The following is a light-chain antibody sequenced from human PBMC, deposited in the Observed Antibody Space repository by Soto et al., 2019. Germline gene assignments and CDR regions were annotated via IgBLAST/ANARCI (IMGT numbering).Light chain of an antibody. J-gene: IGLJ1*01. CDR2: EVS. CDR1: SSDVGDYNY. Sequence: QSALPQPASVSGSPGQSITISCTGTSSDVGDYNYVSWYQQHPGKAPKLMIYEVSNRPSGVSNRFSGSKSGNTASLTISGLQAEDEADYYCSLYTSENAYVFGTGTKVTVL. CDR3: SLYTSENAYV. V-gene: IGLV2-14*01.